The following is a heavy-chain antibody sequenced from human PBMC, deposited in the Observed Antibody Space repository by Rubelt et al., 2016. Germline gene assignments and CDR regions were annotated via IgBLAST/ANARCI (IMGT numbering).Heavy chain of an antibody. D-gene: IGHD3-16*01. J-gene: IGHJ5*02. CDR1: GGSISDISFF. CDR2: LNSDGRT. CDR3: ARHRIIRDMTLGGWLDP. V-gene: IGHV4-39*01. Sequence: QLHLRESGPGLVKPSETLSLTCSVSGGSISDISFFWGWIRQPPGKGLEWIGSLNSDGRTFYNPSLRSRVTISVDTSKNQFSLTLTSVTAADSAVYFCARHRIIRDMTLGGWLDPWGQGTLATVSS.